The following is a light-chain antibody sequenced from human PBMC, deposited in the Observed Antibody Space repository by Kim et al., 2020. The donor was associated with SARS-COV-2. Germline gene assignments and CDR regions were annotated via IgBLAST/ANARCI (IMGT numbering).Light chain of an antibody. CDR2: KAS. CDR3: QQYNSYSYS. Sequence: SESVGDRVTITGRASQSISTWLAWYQKKPGKAPKLLIYKASSLESGVPSRFSGSGSGTEFTLTISSLQPDDFATYSCQQYNSYSYSFGQGTKLEI. J-gene: IGKJ2*03. V-gene: IGKV1-5*03. CDR1: QSISTW.